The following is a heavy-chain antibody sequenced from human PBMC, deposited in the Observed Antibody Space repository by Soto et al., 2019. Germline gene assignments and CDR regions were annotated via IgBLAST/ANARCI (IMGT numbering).Heavy chain of an antibody. CDR3: ARGRWTVQTTRVFFDP. Sequence: GSLRLSCAVSGFTFRNAWMSWVRQFPGKGLQWVGEIHHIGTTNYNPSLQSRVHISIDKAKKQFSVELLSLTAADTAIYYCARGRWTVQTTRVFFDPWGPGRLVTVSS. D-gene: IGHD1-1*01. J-gene: IGHJ5*02. CDR1: GFTFRNAW. V-gene: IGHV4-4*02. CDR2: IHHIGTT.